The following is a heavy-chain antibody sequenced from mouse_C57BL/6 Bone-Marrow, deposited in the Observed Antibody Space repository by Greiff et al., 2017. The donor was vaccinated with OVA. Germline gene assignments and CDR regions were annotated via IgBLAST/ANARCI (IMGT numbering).Heavy chain of an antibody. D-gene: IGHD2-4*01. Sequence: EVQLVESGGGLVKPGGSLKLSCAASGFTFSDYGMHWVRQAPEKGLEWVAYISSGSSTIYYADTVKGRFTISRDNAKNTLFLQMTSLRSEDTAMYYCARVGDYDEGFYAMDYWGQGTSVTVSS. CDR3: ARVGDYDEGFYAMDY. V-gene: IGHV5-17*01. J-gene: IGHJ4*01. CDR1: GFTFSDYG. CDR2: ISSGSSTI.